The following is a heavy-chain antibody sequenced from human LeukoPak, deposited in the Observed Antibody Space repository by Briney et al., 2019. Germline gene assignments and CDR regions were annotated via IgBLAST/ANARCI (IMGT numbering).Heavy chain of an antibody. D-gene: IGHD6-13*01. CDR3: AREGSSWYGLDY. J-gene: IGHJ4*02. CDR2: IYTSGST. CDR1: GGSISSGSYY. Sequence: SQTLSLTCTVSGGSISSGSYYWSWIRQPAGKGLEWIGRIYTSGSTNYNPSLKSRVTISVDTTKNQFSLKLSSVTAADTAIYYCAREGSSWYGLDYWGQGTLVTVSS. V-gene: IGHV4-61*02.